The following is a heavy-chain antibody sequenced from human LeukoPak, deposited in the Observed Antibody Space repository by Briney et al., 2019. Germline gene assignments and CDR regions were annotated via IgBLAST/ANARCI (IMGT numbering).Heavy chain of an antibody. CDR3: AKGETVASWSGAFDI. J-gene: IGHJ3*02. CDR2: ISGSGGST. CDR1: GFTFSSYA. Sequence: SGGSLRLSCAASGFTFSSYAMSWVRQAPGKGLEWASAISGSGGSTYYADSVKGRFTISRDNSKNTLYLQMNSLRAEDTAVYYCAKGETVASWSGAFDIWGQGTMVTVSS. D-gene: IGHD6-19*01. V-gene: IGHV3-23*01.